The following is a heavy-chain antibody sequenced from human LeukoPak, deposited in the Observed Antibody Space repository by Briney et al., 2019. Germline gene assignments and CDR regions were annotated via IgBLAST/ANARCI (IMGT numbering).Heavy chain of an antibody. Sequence: ASVKVSCKASGYTFTGYYMHWVRQAPGQGLEGMGWINPNSGGTNYAQKFQGRVTMTRDTSISTAYMELSRLRSDDTAGYYCATEYDFWSGYAGRDFDYWGQGALVTVSS. V-gene: IGHV1-2*02. J-gene: IGHJ4*02. CDR2: INPNSGGT. CDR1: GYTFTGYY. D-gene: IGHD3-3*01. CDR3: ATEYDFWSGYAGRDFDY.